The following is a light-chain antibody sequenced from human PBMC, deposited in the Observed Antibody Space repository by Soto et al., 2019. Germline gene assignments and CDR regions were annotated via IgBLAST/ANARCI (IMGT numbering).Light chain of an antibody. CDR2: DAS. CDR3: QQYNTYAPGT. J-gene: IGKJ2*01. V-gene: IGKV1-5*01. Sequence: DTQITPSPPTLPPSVGDSVTSTCRASQMSSNWLAWYQQKPGKAPKLLIYDASSLESGVPSRFSVSGSGTVFTLTISSLQPDDFATYYCQQYNTYAPGTFGQGTKLEIK. CDR1: QMSSNW.